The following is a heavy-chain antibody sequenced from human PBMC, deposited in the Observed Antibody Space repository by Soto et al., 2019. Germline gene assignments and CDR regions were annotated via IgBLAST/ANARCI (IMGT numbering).Heavy chain of an antibody. V-gene: IGHV4-39*01. J-gene: IGHJ4*02. CDR2: IYYSGST. Sequence: SETLSLTCTVSGGSISSSSYYWGWIRQPPGKGLEWIGSIYYSGSTYYNPSLKSRVTISVDTSKNQFSLKLSSVTAADTAVYYCASQHDYGDSRGGDYWGQGTLVTVSS. CDR3: ASQHDYGDSRGGDY. CDR1: GGSISSSSYY. D-gene: IGHD4-17*01.